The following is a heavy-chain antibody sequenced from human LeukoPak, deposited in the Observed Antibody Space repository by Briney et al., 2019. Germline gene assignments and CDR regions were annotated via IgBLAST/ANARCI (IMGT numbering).Heavy chain of an antibody. CDR3: ARDYSASGSLDY. D-gene: IGHD3-10*01. CDR1: GFTFSSYW. V-gene: IGHV3-7*01. Sequence: GGPLRLSCAASGFTFSSYWMHWLRQPPGKAREWLANILQDGSVTYYVDPVKGRFTISRDNAKNSLYLKMNSLRADDTAVYYCARDYSASGSLDYWGQGALVTVSS. J-gene: IGHJ4*02. CDR2: ILQDGSVT.